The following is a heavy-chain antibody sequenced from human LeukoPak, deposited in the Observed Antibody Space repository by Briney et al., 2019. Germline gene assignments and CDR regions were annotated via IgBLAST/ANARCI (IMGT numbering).Heavy chain of an antibody. Sequence: ASVKVSCKASGYTLTGYYIHWVRQAPGHGLEWLGWINPNSGGTNYAQKFQGRVTVTRDASISTAYMELGRLRSDDTAVYYCARGNPYSSSSAWFDPWGQGTLVTVSS. CDR2: INPNSGGT. CDR3: ARGNPYSSSSAWFDP. CDR1: GYTLTGYY. V-gene: IGHV1-2*02. J-gene: IGHJ5*02. D-gene: IGHD6-6*01.